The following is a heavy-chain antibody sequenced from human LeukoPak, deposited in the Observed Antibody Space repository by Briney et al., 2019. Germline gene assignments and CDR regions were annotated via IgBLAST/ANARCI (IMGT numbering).Heavy chain of an antibody. D-gene: IGHD6-13*01. CDR2: TSYSGTS. J-gene: IGHJ4*02. CDR1: GGSISDGTYL. V-gene: IGHV4-39*01. Sequence: SETLSLTCTVSGGSISDGTYLWAWIRQPPGKGLEWIGSTSYSGTSYYNPSLKSRVSISVDTSKNQFSLNLTSVTAADTAVYFCARPGIAATGAFDCWGQGTLVTVSS. CDR3: ARPGIAATGAFDC.